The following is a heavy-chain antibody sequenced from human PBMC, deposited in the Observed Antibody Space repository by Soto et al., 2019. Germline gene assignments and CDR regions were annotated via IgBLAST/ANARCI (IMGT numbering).Heavy chain of an antibody. CDR3: ARGGPYYYYGMDV. Sequence: GASVKVSCKASGYTFISYYIHWVRQAPGQGLEWMGIINPSGVSTSYAQKFQGRVTMTGDTSTSTVYMELSSLRSEDTAVYYCARGGPYYYYGMDVWGQGTTVTVSS. V-gene: IGHV1-46*03. CDR1: GYTFISYY. CDR2: INPSGVST. J-gene: IGHJ6*02.